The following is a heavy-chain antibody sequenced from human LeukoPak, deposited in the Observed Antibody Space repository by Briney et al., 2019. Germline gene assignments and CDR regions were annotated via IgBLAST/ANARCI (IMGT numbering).Heavy chain of an antibody. D-gene: IGHD5-12*01. V-gene: IGHV1-69*04. Sequence: ASVKVSCKASGGTFSSYAISWVRQAPGQGLEWMGRIIPILGIANYAQKFQGRVTITADKSTSTAYMELSSLRSEDTAVYYCARTPYSGYDMNWFDPWGQGTLVTVSS. CDR3: ARTPYSGYDMNWFDP. CDR1: GGTFSSYA. J-gene: IGHJ5*02. CDR2: IIPILGIA.